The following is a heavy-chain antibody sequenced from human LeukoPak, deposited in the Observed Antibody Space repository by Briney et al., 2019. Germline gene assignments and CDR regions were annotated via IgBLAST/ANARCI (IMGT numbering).Heavy chain of an antibody. CDR3: ARDPNGDYIGTFDM. CDR1: GFTVSSNY. Sequence: GGSLRLSCAVSGFTVSSNYMSWVRQAPGTGLEWVSVIYSGGSTDYADSVKGRFTISRDNSKNTLYLQMNSLRAEDTAVYFCARDPNGDYIGTFDMWGRGTMVSVSS. V-gene: IGHV3-66*01. J-gene: IGHJ3*02. CDR2: IYSGGST. D-gene: IGHD4-17*01.